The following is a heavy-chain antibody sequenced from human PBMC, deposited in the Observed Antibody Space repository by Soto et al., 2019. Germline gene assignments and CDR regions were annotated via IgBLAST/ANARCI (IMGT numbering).Heavy chain of an antibody. J-gene: IGHJ4*02. CDR3: AKDSVESGGSCCLPTDY. CDR2: ISGSGGST. D-gene: IGHD2-15*01. V-gene: IGHV3-23*01. Sequence: GGSLRLSCAASGFTFSSYAMSWVRQAPGKGLEWVSAISGSGGSTYYADSVKGRFTISRDNSKNTLYLQMNSLRAEDTAVYYCAKDSVESGGSCCLPTDYWGQGTLVTVSS. CDR1: GFTFSSYA.